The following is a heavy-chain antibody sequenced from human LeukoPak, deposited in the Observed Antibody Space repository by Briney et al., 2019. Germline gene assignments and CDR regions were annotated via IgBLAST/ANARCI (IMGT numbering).Heavy chain of an antibody. CDR3: ARRYYDFWSGYYCLDY. CDR2: IIPILGIA. D-gene: IGHD3-3*01. V-gene: IGHV1-69*04. CDR1: GGTFSSYA. J-gene: IGHJ4*02. Sequence: ASVKVSCKASGGTFSSYAISWVRQAPGQGLEWMGRIIPILGIANYAQKFQGRVTITADKSTSTAYMELSSLRSEDTAVYYCARRYYDFWSGYYCLDYWGQGTLVTVSS.